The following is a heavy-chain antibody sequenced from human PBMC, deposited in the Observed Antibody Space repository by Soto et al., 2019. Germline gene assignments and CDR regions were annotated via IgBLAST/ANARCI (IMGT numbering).Heavy chain of an antibody. D-gene: IGHD3-16*01. CDR3: AGERLGDPRYYGMDV. CDR1: VGTFSSYA. V-gene: IGHV1-69*01. Sequence: QVQLVQSGTEVKKPGSSVTVSCKASVGTFSSYAISWVRQAPGQGLEWMGGIIPIFGTANYALKFQGRVTITADESTHTAYMELSSPTSEDTAIYYCAGERLGDPRYYGMDVWGQGTTVTVSS. CDR2: IIPIFGTA. J-gene: IGHJ6*02.